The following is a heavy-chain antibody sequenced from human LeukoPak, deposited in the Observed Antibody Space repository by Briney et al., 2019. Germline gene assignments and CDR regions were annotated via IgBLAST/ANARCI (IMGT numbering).Heavy chain of an antibody. CDR3: AREAPIFGVVIENSDAFDI. CDR2: IYHSGST. J-gene: IGHJ3*02. V-gene: IGHV4-59*12. CDR1: GGSINNYY. Sequence: SEILSLTCSVSGGSINNYYWSWIRQPLGKGLEWIGYIYHSGSTYYNPSLKSRVTISVDRSKNQFSLKLSSVTAADTAVYYCAREAPIFGVVIENSDAFDIWGQGTMVTVSS. D-gene: IGHD3-3*01.